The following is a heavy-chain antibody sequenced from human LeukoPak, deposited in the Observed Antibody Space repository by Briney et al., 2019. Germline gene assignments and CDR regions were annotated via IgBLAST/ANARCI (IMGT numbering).Heavy chain of an antibody. J-gene: IGHJ4*02. CDR1: GYTFDDYA. V-gene: IGHV3-9*01. CDR3: AKGHTYGLGESYLDF. CDR2: ISWNSGSI. D-gene: IGHD5-18*01. Sequence: GGSLRLSCEASGYTFDDYAMHWARQAPGKGLEWVSAISWNSGSIGYADSVKGRFTISRDNGKNSLYLQMNSLRTEDTALYYCAKGHTYGLGESYLDFWGQGTLVSVSS.